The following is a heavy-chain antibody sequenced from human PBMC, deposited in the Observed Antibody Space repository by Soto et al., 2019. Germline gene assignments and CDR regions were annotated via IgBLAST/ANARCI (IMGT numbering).Heavy chain of an antibody. Sequence: GESLKISCKGSGYSFTSYWISWVRQMPGKGLEWMGRIGPSDSYTNYSPSFQGHVTISADKSISTAYLQWSSLKASDTAMYYCARQYSSSSAHYYGMDVWGQGTTVTVSS. D-gene: IGHD6-6*01. CDR1: GYSFTSYW. CDR3: ARQYSSSSAHYYGMDV. CDR2: IGPSDSYT. J-gene: IGHJ6*02. V-gene: IGHV5-10-1*01.